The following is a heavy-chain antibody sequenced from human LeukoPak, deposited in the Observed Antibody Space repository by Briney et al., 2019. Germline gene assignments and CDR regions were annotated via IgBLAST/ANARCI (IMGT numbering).Heavy chain of an antibody. V-gene: IGHV4-34*01. Sequence: SETLSLTCAVYGGSFSGYYWRWIRQPPGKGLEWSGEINHSGSTNYNPSLKSRVTISVDTSKNQFSLKLSSVTAADTAVYYCARGRRDIVVVPAAMSYYYYYGMDVWGQGTTVTVSS. CDR1: GGSFSGYY. CDR2: INHSGST. CDR3: ARGRRDIVVVPAAMSYYYYYGMDV. J-gene: IGHJ6*02. D-gene: IGHD2-2*01.